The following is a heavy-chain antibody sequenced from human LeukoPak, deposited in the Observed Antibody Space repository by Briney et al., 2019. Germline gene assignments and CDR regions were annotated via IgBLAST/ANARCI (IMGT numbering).Heavy chain of an antibody. Sequence: GGSLRLSCAASGFTFSSYGMHWVRQAPGKGLEWVALISYDGSNEYYADSVRGRFTISRDNSKFTLYMQMNSLRAEDTAVYYCARVRAGYCTSTGCYTGMDVWGQGTTVTVSS. J-gene: IGHJ6*02. D-gene: IGHD2-2*01. CDR3: ARVRAGYCTSTGCYTGMDV. V-gene: IGHV3-30*03. CDR1: GFTFSSYG. CDR2: ISYDGSNE.